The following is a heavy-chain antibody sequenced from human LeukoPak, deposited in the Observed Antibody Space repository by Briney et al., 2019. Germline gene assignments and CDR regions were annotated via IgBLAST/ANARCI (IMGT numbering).Heavy chain of an antibody. V-gene: IGHV3-48*03. CDR1: GFTFSSYE. J-gene: IGHJ4*02. Sequence: GGSLRLSCAASGFTFSSYEMNWVRQAPGKGLEWVSYISSSGSTIYYADSVKGRFTISRDNSKNTLYLQMNSLRAEDTAVYYCARDRRRHGYYDYWGQGTLVTVSS. CDR3: ARDRRRHGYYDY. CDR2: ISSSGSTI.